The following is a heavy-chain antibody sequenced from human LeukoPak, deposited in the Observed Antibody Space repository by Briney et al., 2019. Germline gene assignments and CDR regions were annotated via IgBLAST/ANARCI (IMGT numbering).Heavy chain of an antibody. CDR1: GFTFSGSA. D-gene: IGHD2-2*01. V-gene: IGHV3-73*01. CDR2: IRSKANSYAT. Sequence: PGGSLRLSCAASGFTFSGSAMRWVRQASGKGLEWVGRIRSKANSYATAYAASVKGRFTISRDDSKNTAYLQMYSLKTEDTAVYYCTRRDTGYCSSTSCSNYYYYGMDVWGKGTTVTVSS. J-gene: IGHJ6*04. CDR3: TRRDTGYCSSTSCSNYYYYGMDV.